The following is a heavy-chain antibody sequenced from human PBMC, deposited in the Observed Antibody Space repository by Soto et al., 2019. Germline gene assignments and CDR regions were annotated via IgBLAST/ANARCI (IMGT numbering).Heavy chain of an antibody. D-gene: IGHD1-1*01. CDR2: IYYTGST. J-gene: IGHJ5*02. Sequence: SEPLSLTCTVPGGSISSPDYYWGGIRQPPGKGMEWVGYIYYTGSTYYDPSLKGRVTISADTSKNQFSLKLTSVTAADTAVYYCARAERTRSLIRFDVWGQGTLVTVSS. CDR1: GGSISSPDYY. V-gene: IGHV4-30-4*01. CDR3: ARAERTRSLIRFDV.